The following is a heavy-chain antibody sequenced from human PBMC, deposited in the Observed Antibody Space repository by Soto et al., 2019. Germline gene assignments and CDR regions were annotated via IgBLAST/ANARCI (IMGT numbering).Heavy chain of an antibody. CDR1: GFTFSSYA. CDR3: AKAPSHDYYYDSSGPDAFDI. CDR2: ISGSGGST. J-gene: IGHJ3*02. Sequence: GGSLRLSCAASGFTFSSYAMSWVRQAPGKGLERVSAISGSGGSTYYADTVKGRFTISRDNSKNTLYLQMNSLRAEDTAVYYCAKAPSHDYYYDSSGPDAFDIWGQGTMVTVSS. D-gene: IGHD3-22*01. V-gene: IGHV3-23*01.